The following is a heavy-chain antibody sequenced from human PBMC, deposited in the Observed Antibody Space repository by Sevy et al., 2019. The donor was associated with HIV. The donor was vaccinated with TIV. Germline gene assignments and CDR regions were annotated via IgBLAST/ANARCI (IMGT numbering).Heavy chain of an antibody. D-gene: IGHD3-16*01. CDR1: GFNFSPYG. J-gene: IGHJ3*02. Sequence: GGSLRLSCAASGFNFSPYGMHWVRQAPGKGLEWVSFIGYDGNKIFDADSVKGRFTISRDSSKNTLYLQMNSLRIEDAALYYCTRETTCYDASGPVPGDIWGQGTMVTVSS. CDR2: IGYDGNKI. CDR3: TRETTCYDASGPVPGDI. V-gene: IGHV3-30*02.